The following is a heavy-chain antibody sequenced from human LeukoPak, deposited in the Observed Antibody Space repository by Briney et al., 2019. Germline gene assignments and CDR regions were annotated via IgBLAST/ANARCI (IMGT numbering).Heavy chain of an antibody. V-gene: IGHV4-39*07. CDR3: ASYSSSWYGANDY. D-gene: IGHD6-13*01. CDR2: IYYSGST. J-gene: IGHJ4*02. Sequence: SETLSLTCTVSGGSISSSSYYWGWIRQPPGKGLEWIGSIYYSGSTYYNPSLKSRVTISVDTSKNQFSLKLSSVTAADTAVYYCASYSSSWYGANDYWGQGTLVTVSS. CDR1: GGSISSSSYY.